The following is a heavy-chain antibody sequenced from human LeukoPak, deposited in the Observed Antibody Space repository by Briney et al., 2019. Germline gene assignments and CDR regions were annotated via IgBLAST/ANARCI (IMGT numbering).Heavy chain of an antibody. CDR3: ARTRTFDA. CDR2: INQSGST. V-gene: IGHV4-34*01. J-gene: IGHJ5*02. Sequence: PSETLSLTCAVSGGSFSGFYWSWIRQPPGKGLEWIGEINQSGSTNYNPPLKSRVSISLDTSKNQFSLKLSSVTAADTAVYYCARTRTFDAWGQGTLVTVSS. CDR1: GGSFSGFY.